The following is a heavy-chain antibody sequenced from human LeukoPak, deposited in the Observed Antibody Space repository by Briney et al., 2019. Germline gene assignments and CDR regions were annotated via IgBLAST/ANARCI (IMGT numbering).Heavy chain of an antibody. CDR3: AKVMYDLHYYYGMDV. J-gene: IGHJ6*02. Sequence: GGSLRLSCAASGFTFSSYAMSWVRQAPGKGLEWVSAISGSGGSTYYADSVKGRFTISRDNSKNTLYLQMNSLGAEDTAVYYCAKVMYDLHYYYGMDVWGQGTTVTVSS. CDR1: GFTFSSYA. CDR2: ISGSGGST. D-gene: IGHD3-3*01. V-gene: IGHV3-23*01.